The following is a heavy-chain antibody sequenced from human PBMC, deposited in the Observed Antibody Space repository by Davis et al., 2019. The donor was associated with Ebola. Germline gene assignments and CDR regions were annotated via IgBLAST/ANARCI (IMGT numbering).Heavy chain of an antibody. V-gene: IGHV5-51*01. CDR1: GYIFTNFW. CDR3: ARHPGQSPFDV. CDR2: TYPSDTDT. Sequence: GESLKISCTASGYIFTNFWVAWVRQAPGGCLEWMGITYPSDTDTRYSPSFQAQVTISADKSTNTAYLQWNSLKVSDTAVYYCARHPGQSPFDVWGQGTRVTVSS. J-gene: IGHJ3*01.